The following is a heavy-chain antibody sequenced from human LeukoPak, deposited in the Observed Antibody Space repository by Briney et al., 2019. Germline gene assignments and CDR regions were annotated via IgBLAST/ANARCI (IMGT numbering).Heavy chain of an antibody. J-gene: IGHJ4*02. CDR3: APRVVGSAPFDY. V-gene: IGHV3-23*01. Sequence: PGGSLRLSCETSGFTFNSYTMNWVRQARGKGLEWVSAISGSTGRTYYADSVKGRFTISRDNSKNTLYLQMNNLRAEDTAVYYCAPRVVGSAPFDYWGQGTLVTVSS. CDR1: GFTFNSYT. D-gene: IGHD2-15*01. CDR2: ISGSTGRT.